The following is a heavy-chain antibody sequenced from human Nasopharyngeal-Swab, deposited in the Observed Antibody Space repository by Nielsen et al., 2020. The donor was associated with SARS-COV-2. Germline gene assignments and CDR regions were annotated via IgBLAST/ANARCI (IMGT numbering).Heavy chain of an antibody. D-gene: IGHD3-16*02. CDR2: ISYDGSNK. CDR3: ARDPMITFGGVIVADYYYYGMDV. Sequence: GESLKISCAASGFTFSSYAMHWVRQAPGNGLEWVAVISYDGSNKYYADSVKGRFTISRDNSKNTLYLQMNSLRAEDTAVYYCARDPMITFGGVIVADYYYYGMDVWGQGTTVTVSS. J-gene: IGHJ6*02. CDR1: GFTFSSYA. V-gene: IGHV3-30-3*01.